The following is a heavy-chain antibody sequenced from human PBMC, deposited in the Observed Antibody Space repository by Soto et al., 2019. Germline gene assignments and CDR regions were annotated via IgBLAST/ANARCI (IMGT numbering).Heavy chain of an antibody. CDR2: IYYSGST. CDR1: GGSVSSGSYY. Sequence: PSETLSLTCTVSGGSVSSGSYYWSWIRQPPGKGLEWIGYIYYSGSTNYNPSLKSRVTISVDTSKNQFSLKLSSVTAADTAVYYCARAHLYGDYFAYWGQGTLVTVSS. D-gene: IGHD4-17*01. CDR3: ARAHLYGDYFAY. V-gene: IGHV4-61*01. J-gene: IGHJ4*02.